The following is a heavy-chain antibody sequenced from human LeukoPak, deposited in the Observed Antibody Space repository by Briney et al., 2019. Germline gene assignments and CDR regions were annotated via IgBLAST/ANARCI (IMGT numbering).Heavy chain of an antibody. Sequence: GGSLRLSCTASGFTFGDYAMSWFRQAPGKGLEWVGFIRSKAYGGTTEYAASVKGRFTISRDDSKSIAYLQMNSLKTEDTAVYYCTRVGDVVGSRYDFWSGYYEEYFDYWGQGTLVTVSS. CDR1: GFTFGDYA. CDR3: TRVGDVVGSRYDFWSGYYEEYFDY. D-gene: IGHD3-3*01. CDR2: IRSKAYGGTT. V-gene: IGHV3-49*03. J-gene: IGHJ4*02.